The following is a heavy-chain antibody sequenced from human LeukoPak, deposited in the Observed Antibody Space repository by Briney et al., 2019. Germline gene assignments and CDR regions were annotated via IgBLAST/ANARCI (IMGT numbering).Heavy chain of an antibody. Sequence: ASVKVSCKASGYTFTGYYMHWVRQAPGQGLEWMGWINPNSGGTNYAQKFQGRVTMTRDTSISTAYMELSRLRSDDTAVYYCAKRGSSGYYVMYYFDYWGQGTLVTVSS. J-gene: IGHJ4*02. V-gene: IGHV1-2*02. D-gene: IGHD3-22*01. CDR2: INPNSGGT. CDR3: AKRGSSGYYVMYYFDY. CDR1: GYTFTGYY.